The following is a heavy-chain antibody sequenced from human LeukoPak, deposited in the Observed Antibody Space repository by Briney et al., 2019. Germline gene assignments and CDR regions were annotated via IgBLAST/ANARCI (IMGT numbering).Heavy chain of an antibody. D-gene: IGHD3-3*01. J-gene: IGHJ4*02. CDR1: GGSISSYY. CDR2: IYYSGST. CDR3: ARSEYDFWSGSNSVYFDY. Sequence: SETLSLTCTVSGGSISSYYWSWIRQPPGKGLEWIGYIYYSGSTNYNPSLKSRVTISVDTSKNQFSLKLSSVTAADTAVYYCARSEYDFWSGSNSVYFDYWGQGTLVIVSS. V-gene: IGHV4-59*01.